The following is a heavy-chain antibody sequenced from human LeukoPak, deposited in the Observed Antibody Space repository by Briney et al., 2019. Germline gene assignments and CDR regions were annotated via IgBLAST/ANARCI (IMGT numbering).Heavy chain of an antibody. J-gene: IGHJ4*02. CDR2: INPNSGGT. V-gene: IGHV1-2*04. CDR3: ARGGPIVGGGSLLGSFDY. CDR1: GYTFTGYY. D-gene: IGHD2-15*01. Sequence: ASVKVSCKASGYTFTGYYMHWVRQAPGQGLEWMGWINPNSGGTNYAQKFQGWVTMTRDTSISTAHMELSRLRSDDTAVYYCARGGPIVGGGSLLGSFDYWGQGTLVTVSS.